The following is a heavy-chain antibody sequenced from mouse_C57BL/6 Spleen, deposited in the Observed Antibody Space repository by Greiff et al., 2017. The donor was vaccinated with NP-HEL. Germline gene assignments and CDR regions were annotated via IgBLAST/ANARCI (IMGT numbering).Heavy chain of an antibody. CDR2: IHPNSGST. CDR1: GYTFTSYW. D-gene: IGHD4-1*01. Sequence: VQLQQPGAELVKPGASVKLSCKASGYTFTSYWMHWVKQRPGQGLEWIGMIHPNSGSTNYNEKFKSKATLTVDKSSSTAYMQLSSLTSDDAAVYYCARGANWDFSYWYFDVWGTGTTVTVSS. J-gene: IGHJ1*03. CDR3: ARGANWDFSYWYFDV. V-gene: IGHV1-64*01.